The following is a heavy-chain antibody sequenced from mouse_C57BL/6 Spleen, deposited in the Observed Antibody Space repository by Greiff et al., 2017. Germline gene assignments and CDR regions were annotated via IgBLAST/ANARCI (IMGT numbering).Heavy chain of an antibody. CDR3: ARGWDAMDY. Sequence: EVQLQQSGPELVKPGASVKISCKASGYTFTDYYMNWVKQSHGKSLEWIGDINPNNGGTSYNQKFKGKAALTVDKSSSTAYMGLRSLTAEDSAVYYCARGWDAMDYWGQGTSVTVSS. CDR1: GYTFTDYY. J-gene: IGHJ4*01. D-gene: IGHD4-1*01. CDR2: INPNNGGT. V-gene: IGHV1-26*01.